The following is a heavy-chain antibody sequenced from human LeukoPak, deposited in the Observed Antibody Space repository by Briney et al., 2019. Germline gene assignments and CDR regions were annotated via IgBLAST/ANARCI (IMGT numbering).Heavy chain of an antibody. V-gene: IGHV3-74*03. Sequence: GGSLRLSCAASGFTFSVYYMFWVRQAPGKGLVWVSNISPDATNSKYADFVEGRFTISRDNAKNTLYLQLNSLRVEDAAVYYCATGYRSAYSWDSWGQGALVTVSS. CDR2: ISPDATNS. CDR1: GFTFSVYY. D-gene: IGHD5-12*01. CDR3: ATGYRSAYSWDS. J-gene: IGHJ4*02.